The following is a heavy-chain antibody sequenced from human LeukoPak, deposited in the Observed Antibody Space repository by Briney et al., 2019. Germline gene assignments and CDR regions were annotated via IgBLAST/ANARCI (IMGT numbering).Heavy chain of an antibody. CDR3: ARYSGSHYAFDI. CDR1: GGAISSSNYY. Sequence: SETLSLTCTVSGGAISSSNYYWGWIRQAPGKGLEWIGNIYYSGDTFYNPSLKSRVTISVDTSENQFSLKLSSVTAADTAVYYCARYSGSHYAFDIWGQGTMATVSS. D-gene: IGHD1-26*01. CDR2: IYYSGDT. J-gene: IGHJ3*02. V-gene: IGHV4-39*01.